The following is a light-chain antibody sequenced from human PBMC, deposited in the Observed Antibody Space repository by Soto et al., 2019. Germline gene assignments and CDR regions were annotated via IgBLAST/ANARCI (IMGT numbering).Light chain of an antibody. CDR1: SSDVGGYNY. J-gene: IGLJ3*02. CDR2: EVT. Sequence: QSALTQPASVSGSPGQSITISCTGTSSDVGGYNYVSWFQQYPGKAPKLIIYEVTNRPSGVSSRFSGSKSGNTASLTVSGLQAEDEADYYCASYTSSITWAFGGGTKVTVL. V-gene: IGLV2-14*01. CDR3: ASYTSSITWA.